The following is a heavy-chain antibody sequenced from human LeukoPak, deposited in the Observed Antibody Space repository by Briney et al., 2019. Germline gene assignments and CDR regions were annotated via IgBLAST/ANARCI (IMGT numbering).Heavy chain of an antibody. Sequence: ASVKVSCKASGYTFTNFGISWVRQAPGQGLEWMGWISAYNGDTNYAQKVQGRVTVTIDTSTSTAYMDLRNLRFDDTAVYYCARRSQCSRTSCSMGGGFDIWGQGTMVTVSS. V-gene: IGHV1-18*01. CDR1: GYTFTNFG. D-gene: IGHD2-2*01. J-gene: IGHJ3*02. CDR3: ARRSQCSRTSCSMGGGFDI. CDR2: ISAYNGDT.